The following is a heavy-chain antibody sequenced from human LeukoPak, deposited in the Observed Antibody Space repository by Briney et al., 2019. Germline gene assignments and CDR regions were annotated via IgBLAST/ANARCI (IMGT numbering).Heavy chain of an antibody. CDR3: ARDRLLWFGESHAFDI. CDR2: IIPIFGTA. Sequence: SVTVSCKASGGTFSSYAISWVRQAPGQGLEWMGGIIPIFGTANYAQKFQGRVTITADESTSTAYMELSSLRSEDTAVYYCARDRLLWFGESHAFDIWGQGTMVTVSS. J-gene: IGHJ3*02. D-gene: IGHD3-10*01. V-gene: IGHV1-69*13. CDR1: GGTFSSYA.